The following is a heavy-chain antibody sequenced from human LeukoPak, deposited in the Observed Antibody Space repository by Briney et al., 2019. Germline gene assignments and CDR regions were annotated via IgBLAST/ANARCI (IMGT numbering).Heavy chain of an antibody. Sequence: GASVKVSCKASGYIFTDYYMHWVRQAPGQELGWMGRINPNSGGTNYAQKFQGRVTITTDESTSTAYMELSSLRSEDTAVYYCARDSGYGYSSSWEFDYWGQGTLVTVSS. CDR3: ARDSGYGYSSSWEFDY. CDR2: INPNSGGT. J-gene: IGHJ4*02. CDR1: GYIFTDYY. V-gene: IGHV1/OR15-1*04. D-gene: IGHD6-13*01.